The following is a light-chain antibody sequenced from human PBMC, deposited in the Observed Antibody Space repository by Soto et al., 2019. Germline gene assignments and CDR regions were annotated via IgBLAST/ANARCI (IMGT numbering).Light chain of an antibody. V-gene: IGKV3-15*01. CDR3: QQYNNWPPWT. CDR1: QSVSSN. CDR2: GAS. J-gene: IGKJ1*01. Sequence: EIVMTQSPATLSVSPGERATPSCRASQSVSSNLAWYQQKPGQAPRLLIYGASTRATGIPARFSGSGSGTEFTLTSSSLQSEDFADYYCQQYNNWPPWTFGQGTKVEIK.